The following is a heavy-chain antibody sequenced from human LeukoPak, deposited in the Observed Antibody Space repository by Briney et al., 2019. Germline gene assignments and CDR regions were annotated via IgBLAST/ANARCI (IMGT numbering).Heavy chain of an antibody. D-gene: IGHD2/OR15-2a*01. V-gene: IGHV3-64D*09. CDR3: VKDLRSDFMGVLSRYLSY. CDR2: ISRNGGST. Sequence: GGSLRLSCSASGFTFSSFAMHWVRQAPGKGLEYVASISRNGGSTYYADSVKGRFTISRDNSKSTLYLQMSSLRAEDTAVYLCVKDLRSDFMGVLSRYLSYWGQGTLVTVSS. CDR1: GFTFSSFA. J-gene: IGHJ4*02.